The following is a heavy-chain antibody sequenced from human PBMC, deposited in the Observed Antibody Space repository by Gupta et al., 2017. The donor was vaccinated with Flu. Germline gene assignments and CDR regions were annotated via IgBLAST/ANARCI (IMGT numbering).Heavy chain of an antibody. V-gene: IGHV4-34*01. D-gene: IGHD2-15*01. CDR3: ARGGRRYCASNNCFSGVTY. CDR2: TNHVGNS. Sequence: QVQLQQWGAGLLKHSETLSLSRAVYVGSFSDYIWSWLGQSPGKGMECIGETNHVGNSNYNPALRRRVSILADMSGNQFTLRLRSLTAADTAVYYCARGGRRYCASNNCFSGVTYWGRGTQVTVSS. CDR1: VGSFSDYI. J-gene: IGHJ4*02.